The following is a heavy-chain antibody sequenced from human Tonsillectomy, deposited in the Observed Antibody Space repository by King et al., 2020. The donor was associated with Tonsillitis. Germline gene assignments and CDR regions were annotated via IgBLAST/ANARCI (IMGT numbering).Heavy chain of an antibody. J-gene: IGHJ2*01. V-gene: IGHV4-39*01. D-gene: IGHD2-15*01. CDR1: GGSISSSSYY. Sequence: QLQLQESGPGLVKSSETLSLTCTVSGGSISSSSYYWGWIRQPPGKGLEWIGGIYYSGSTYYNPSLKSRVTISVDTSKNQFSLKLSSVTAADTAVYYCVRLLIVVVVTDWYFDLWGRGTLVTVSS. CDR2: IYYSGST. CDR3: VRLLIVVVVTDWYFDL.